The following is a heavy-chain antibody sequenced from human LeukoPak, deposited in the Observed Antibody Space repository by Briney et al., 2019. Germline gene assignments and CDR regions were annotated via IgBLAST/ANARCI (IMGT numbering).Heavy chain of an antibody. V-gene: IGHV4-34*01. D-gene: IGHD4-17*01. J-gene: IGHJ4*02. Sequence: PSETLSLTCAVYGGSFSGYYWSWIRQPPGKGLEWIGEINHSGSTNYNPSLKSRVTISVDTSKNQFSLKLSSVTAADTAVYYCARPTTNYLDYWGQGTLVTVSS. CDR1: GGSFSGYY. CDR2: INHSGST. CDR3: ARPTTNYLDY.